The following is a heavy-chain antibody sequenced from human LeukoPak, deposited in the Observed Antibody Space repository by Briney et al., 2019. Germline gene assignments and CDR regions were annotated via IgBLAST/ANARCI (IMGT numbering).Heavy chain of an antibody. CDR2: IYYSGST. V-gene: IGHV4-59*01. D-gene: IGHD4-17*01. CDR1: GGSISSYY. Sequence: SETLSLTCTVSGGSISSYYWSWIRQPPGKGLEWIGYIYYSGSTNYNPSLKSRVTISVDTSKNQFSLKVRSVTAADTAVYYCARKTALSGDYDWFDPWGQGTLVTVSS. J-gene: IGHJ5*02. CDR3: ARKTALSGDYDWFDP.